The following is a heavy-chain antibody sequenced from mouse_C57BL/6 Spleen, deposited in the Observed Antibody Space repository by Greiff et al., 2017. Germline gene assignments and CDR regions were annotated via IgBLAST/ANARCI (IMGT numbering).Heavy chain of an antibody. CDR1: GFTFSSYG. D-gene: IGHD2-2*01. CDR3: ARRRGYGYDDAMDY. J-gene: IGHJ4*01. CDR2: ISSGGSYT. V-gene: IGHV5-6*02. Sequence: EVMLMESGGDLVKPGGSLKLSCAASGFTFSSYGMSWVRQTPDKRLEWVATISSGGSYTYYPDSVKGRFTISRDNAKNTLYLQMSSLKSEDTAMYYCARRRGYGYDDAMDYWGQGTSVTVSS.